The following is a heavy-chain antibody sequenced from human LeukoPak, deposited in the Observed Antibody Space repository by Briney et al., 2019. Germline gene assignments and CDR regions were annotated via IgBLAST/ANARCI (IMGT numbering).Heavy chain of an antibody. D-gene: IGHD3-22*01. CDR1: GFTFSNAW. CDR3: TRGSNRYDSSDLDN. V-gene: IGHV3-15*01. Sequence: PGGSLRLSCAASGFTFSNAWMNWVRQAPGKGLEWVGRIYSKADGGTIEYPAPVKGRFTISRDDSKNTLYLQMNSLKTEDTAVYYCTRGSNRYDSSDLDNGGQGTLVTVSS. J-gene: IGHJ4*02. CDR2: IYSKADGGTI.